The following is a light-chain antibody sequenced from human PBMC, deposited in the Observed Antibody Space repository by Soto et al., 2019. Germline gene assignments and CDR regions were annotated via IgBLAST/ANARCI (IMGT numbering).Light chain of an antibody. CDR3: QQRSNWPKT. V-gene: IGKV3-15*01. CDR2: GAS. CDR1: QSVADN. J-gene: IGKJ1*01. Sequence: EVVMTQSPATLSVSPGERVTLSCRSSQSVADNLAWFQQKPGQGPRLLIYGASTRATGIPARFSGSGSETDFTLTVSSLRSEDSAVYYCQQRSNWPKTFGQGTKVDIK.